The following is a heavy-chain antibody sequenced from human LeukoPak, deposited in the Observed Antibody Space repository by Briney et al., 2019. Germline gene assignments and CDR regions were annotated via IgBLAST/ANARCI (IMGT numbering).Heavy chain of an antibody. CDR3: ARRYCSSTSCYAGFDY. Sequence: GESLKISFKGSGYSFTSYWIGWVRQMPGKGLEWMGIIYPGDSDTRYSPSFQGQVTISADKSISTAYLQWSSLKASDTAMYYCARRYCSSTSCYAGFDYWGQGTLVTVSS. V-gene: IGHV5-51*01. D-gene: IGHD2-2*01. CDR2: IYPGDSDT. J-gene: IGHJ4*02. CDR1: GYSFTSYW.